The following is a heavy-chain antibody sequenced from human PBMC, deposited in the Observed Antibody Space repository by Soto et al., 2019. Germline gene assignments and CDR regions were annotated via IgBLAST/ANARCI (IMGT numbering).Heavy chain of an antibody. V-gene: IGHV4-31*03. CDR3: ARGRSDIAVVPVDF. CDR1: GGSISTGGYY. J-gene: IGHJ4*02. Sequence: QVQLQESGPGLVKPSQTLSLTCTVSGGSISTGGYYWSWIRQYPGKGLEWIGYIYYTGSAHYNPSLTSRVTMAVDTSNNPFSLQLTSVTAADPAVYYCARGRSDIAVVPVDFWGPGTLVSVSS. CDR2: IYYTGSA. D-gene: IGHD2-2*01.